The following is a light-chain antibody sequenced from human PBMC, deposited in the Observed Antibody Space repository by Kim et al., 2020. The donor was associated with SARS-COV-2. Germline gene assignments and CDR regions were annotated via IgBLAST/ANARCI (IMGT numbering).Light chain of an antibody. CDR2: HVS. CDR1: SSDIGAYNY. Sequence: GQAITISCPGTSSDIGAYNYVSWCQQHPGKAPKLLIFHVSKRPSGVSSRFSGSKSANTASLTISGLQAEDEADYYCSSFTTSDAWVFGGGTKVTVL. J-gene: IGLJ3*02. CDR3: SSFTTSDAWV. V-gene: IGLV2-14*04.